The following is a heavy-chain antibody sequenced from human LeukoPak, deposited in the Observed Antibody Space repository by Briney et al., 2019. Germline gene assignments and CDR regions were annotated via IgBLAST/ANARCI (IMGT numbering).Heavy chain of an antibody. D-gene: IGHD6-13*01. V-gene: IGHV2-5*02. CDR2: IYWDDDK. CDR3: APTYSSSWYGFFDP. J-gene: IGHJ5*02. Sequence: SGPTLVKPPQTLTLTCTFSGFSLSTRGVGVGWIRQPPGKALEWLALIYWDDDKRYSPSLKSRLTITKDTSKNQVVLTMTNMDPVDTATYYCAPTYSSSWYGFFDPWGQGTLVTVSS. CDR1: GFSLSTRGVG.